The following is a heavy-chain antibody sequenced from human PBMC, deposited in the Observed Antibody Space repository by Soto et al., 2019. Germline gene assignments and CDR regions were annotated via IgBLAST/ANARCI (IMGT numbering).Heavy chain of an antibody. CDR3: AREYSYGFMDV. D-gene: IGHD5-18*01. Sequence: ASVKVSCKASGGTFSSYAISWVRQAPGQGLEWMGGIIPIFGTANYAQKFQGSVTITADYSTSTAYMELSSLRSEDTAVYYCAREYSYGFMDVWGQGTTVTVSS. CDR1: GGTFSSYA. CDR2: IIPIFGTA. J-gene: IGHJ6*02. V-gene: IGHV1-69*13.